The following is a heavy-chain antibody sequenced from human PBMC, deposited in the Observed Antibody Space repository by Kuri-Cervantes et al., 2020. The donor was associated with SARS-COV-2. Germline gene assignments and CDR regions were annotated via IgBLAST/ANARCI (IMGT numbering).Heavy chain of an antibody. CDR3: ASRRDAAAGGLYYYYMDV. Sequence: GGSLRLSCAASGFTFSSYEMNWVRQAPGKGLEWVSYISSSGSTIYYADSVKGRFTISRDNAKNSLYLQMNSLGAEDTAVYYCASRRDAAAGGLYYYYMDVWGKGTTVTVSS. D-gene: IGHD6-13*01. J-gene: IGHJ6*03. CDR2: ISSSGSTI. V-gene: IGHV3-48*03. CDR1: GFTFSSYE.